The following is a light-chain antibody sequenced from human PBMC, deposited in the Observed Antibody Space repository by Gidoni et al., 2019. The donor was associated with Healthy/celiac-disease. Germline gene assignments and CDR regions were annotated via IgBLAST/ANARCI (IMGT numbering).Light chain of an antibody. CDR3: QQLNSYTVT. Sequence: DIQLPQSPSFLSASLGDRFNITCRASQGISSYLSWHQQKPGKAPKLLIYAASTLQRGVPARFSGSGSGTEFTLTISSLKPEDFATYYCQQLNSYTVTFGQGTKLEIK. CDR2: AAS. CDR1: QGISSY. J-gene: IGKJ2*01. V-gene: IGKV1-9*01.